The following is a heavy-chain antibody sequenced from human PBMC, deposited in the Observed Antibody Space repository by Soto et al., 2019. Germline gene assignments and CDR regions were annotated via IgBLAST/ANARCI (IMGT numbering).Heavy chain of an antibody. CDR3: ARAAAAGGPDY. V-gene: IGHV4-39*01. Sequence: SETLSLTCTVSGVSITTTSYYWGWIRQPPGKGLEWIGSVYFSGTTYYNPSLKSRVTISVDTSKNQFSLKLSSVTAADTAVYYCARAAAAGGPDYWGQGTLVTVSS. D-gene: IGHD6-13*01. CDR1: GVSITTTSYY. J-gene: IGHJ4*02. CDR2: VYFSGTT.